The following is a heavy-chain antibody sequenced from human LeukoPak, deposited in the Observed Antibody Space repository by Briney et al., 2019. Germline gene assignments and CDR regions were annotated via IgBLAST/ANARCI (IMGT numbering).Heavy chain of an antibody. V-gene: IGHV7-4-1*02. J-gene: IGHJ4*02. CDR3: ARDYYDSSGSNFDY. CDR2: IDTNTGNP. CDR1: GYAFTSYA. Sequence: ASVKVSCKASGYAFTSYAMNWVRQAPGQGLEWMGWIDTNTGNPTYAQGFTGRFVFSLDTSVSTAYLQISSLKAEDTAVYYCARDYYDSSGSNFDYWGQGTLVTVSS. D-gene: IGHD3-22*01.